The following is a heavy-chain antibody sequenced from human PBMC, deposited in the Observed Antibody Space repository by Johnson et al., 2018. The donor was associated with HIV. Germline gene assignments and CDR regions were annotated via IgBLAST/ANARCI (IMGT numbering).Heavy chain of an antibody. CDR3: ATLNGHALDI. Sequence: VQLVESGGGVVQPGRSLRLSCAASGFTFSGSAMHWVRQASGKGLEWVGRIRSKANSYATAYAASVKGRFTISRDDSKNTAYLQMNSLKTEDTAVYYCATLNGHALDIWGQGTMVTVSS. V-gene: IGHV3-73*01. CDR1: GFTFSGSA. CDR2: IRSKANSYAT. J-gene: IGHJ3*02.